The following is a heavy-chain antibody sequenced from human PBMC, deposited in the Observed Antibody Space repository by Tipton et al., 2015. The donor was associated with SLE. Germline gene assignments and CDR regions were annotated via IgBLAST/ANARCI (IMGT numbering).Heavy chain of an antibody. CDR3: ASQRVYYDSSGYPTAVYFQH. V-gene: IGHV4-39*07. Sequence: LRLSCTVSGGSISSSSYYWGWIRQPPGKGLEWIGSIYYSGSTYYNPSLKSRVTISVDTSKNQFSLKLSSVTAADTAVYYCASQRVYYDSSGYPTAVYFQHWGQGTLVTVSS. J-gene: IGHJ1*01. D-gene: IGHD3-22*01. CDR1: GGSISSSSYY. CDR2: IYYSGST.